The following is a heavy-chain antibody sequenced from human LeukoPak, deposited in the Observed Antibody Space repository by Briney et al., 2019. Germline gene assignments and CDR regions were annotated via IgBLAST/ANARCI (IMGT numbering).Heavy chain of an antibody. CDR3: ARAATDHPFDY. CDR2: INPNSGGT. V-gene: IGHV1-2*02. J-gene: IGHJ4*02. CDR1: GYTFTGYY. Sequence: RASVKVSCKASGYTFTGYYMHWVRQASGQGLEWMGWINPNSGGTNYAQKFQGRVTMTRDTSISTAYMELSRLRSDDTAVYYCARAATDHPFDYWGQGTLVTVSS. D-gene: IGHD1-14*01.